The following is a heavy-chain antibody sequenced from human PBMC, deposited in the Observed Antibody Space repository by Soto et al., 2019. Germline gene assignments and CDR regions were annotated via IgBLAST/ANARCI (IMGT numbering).Heavy chain of an antibody. D-gene: IGHD2-2*01. CDR3: ATFYGGDCTTTTCYGDFDY. J-gene: IGHJ4*02. V-gene: IGHV1-69*02. Sequence: QVQLVQSGAEVKKPGSSVKVSCKASGGIFNRYSVSWVRQAPGHGLAWMGRIIPLFGITNYAQKFQGRVMITADKSTNTAYMEVNGLRSEDTALYYCATFYGGDCTTTTCYGDFDYWGQGTLVTVTS. CDR1: GGIFNRYS. CDR2: IIPLFGIT.